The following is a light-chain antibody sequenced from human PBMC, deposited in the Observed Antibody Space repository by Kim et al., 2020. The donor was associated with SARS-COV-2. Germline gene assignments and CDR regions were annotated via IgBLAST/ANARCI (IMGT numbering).Light chain of an antibody. CDR3: QQYNNWPPT. Sequence: EIVMTQSPATLSVSPGERATLSCRASQSVSSNLAWYQQKPGQAPRLLIYGASTRATGIPARFSGSGSGTEFTLTISSLQSEDFAVYCYQQYNNWPPTFGQGTKVEIK. V-gene: IGKV3-15*01. CDR2: GAS. J-gene: IGKJ1*01. CDR1: QSVSSN.